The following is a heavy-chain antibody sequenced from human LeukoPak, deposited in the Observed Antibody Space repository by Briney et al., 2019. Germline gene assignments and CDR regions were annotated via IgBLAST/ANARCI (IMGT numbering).Heavy chain of an antibody. D-gene: IGHD3-10*01. CDR3: ARLGNFASGSYSD. V-gene: IGHV3-23*01. J-gene: IGHJ4*02. Sequence: GGSLRLSCAASGFTFSSFAMSWVRQAPGKGLEWVSGISDSGGYTYYADSVKGRFTISRDNSKNTLYLHMNSLRAEDTAVYYCARLGNFASGSYSDWGQGTLVTVSS. CDR2: ISDSGGYT. CDR1: GFTFSSFA.